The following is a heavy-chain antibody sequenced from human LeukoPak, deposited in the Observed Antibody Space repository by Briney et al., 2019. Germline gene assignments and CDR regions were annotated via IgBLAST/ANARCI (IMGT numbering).Heavy chain of an antibody. J-gene: IGHJ4*02. D-gene: IGHD3-22*01. CDR1: GGSMNSYF. Sequence: SETLSLTCIVSGGSMNSYFWSWIRQPAGKGLEWIGRIYSSGSTNPNPSLKSRLTMSIDTSKNQFSLKLSSVTAADTAVYYCARSGGGSGYTAFDYWGQGILVTVSS. CDR3: ARSGGGSGYTAFDY. CDR2: IYSSGST. V-gene: IGHV4-4*07.